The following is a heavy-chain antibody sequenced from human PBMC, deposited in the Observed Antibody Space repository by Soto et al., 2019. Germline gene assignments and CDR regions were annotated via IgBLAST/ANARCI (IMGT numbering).Heavy chain of an antibody. Sequence: QVQVQQRGAGLLKPSETLSLTCAVYGGSFSGYYWSWIRQPPGKGLEWIGEINHSGSTNYNPSLKSRVTISVDTSKNQFSLKLSSVTAADTAVYYCARPLNEGPDSWGQGTLVTVSS. J-gene: IGHJ4*02. CDR2: INHSGST. V-gene: IGHV4-34*01. D-gene: IGHD1-1*01. CDR1: GGSFSGYY. CDR3: ARPLNEGPDS.